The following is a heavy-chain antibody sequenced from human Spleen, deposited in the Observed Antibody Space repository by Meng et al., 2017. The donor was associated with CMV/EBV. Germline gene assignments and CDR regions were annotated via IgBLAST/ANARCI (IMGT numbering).Heavy chain of an antibody. CDR1: GFSFTTYT. V-gene: IGHV3-21*01. CDR3: ARALGGYLYGMDV. J-gene: IGHJ6*02. Sequence: GGSLRLSCAASGFSFTTYTINWVSQAPGKGLEWLSSIRGSSTYIYYADSMRGRFTISRDNAKSSLYLQMNSLRAEDTAVYFCARALGGYLYGMDVWGQGTTVTVSS. CDR2: IRGSSTYI. D-gene: IGHD3-16*01.